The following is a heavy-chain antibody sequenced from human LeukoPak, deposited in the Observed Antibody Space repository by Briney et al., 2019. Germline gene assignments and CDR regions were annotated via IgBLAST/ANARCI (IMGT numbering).Heavy chain of an antibody. V-gene: IGHV6-1*01. J-gene: IGHJ3*02. Sequence: SQTLSLTCAISGDSVSSNSTAWNWIRQSPSRGLQWLGRTYYRSKWFNGYAVSVKSRITVNPDTSKNQFSLQLSSVTPEYTAVYFCARGFGYGFDIWGQGTMVTVSS. CDR2: TYYRSKWFN. CDR3: ARGFGYGFDI. CDR1: GDSVSSNSTA. D-gene: IGHD3-10*01.